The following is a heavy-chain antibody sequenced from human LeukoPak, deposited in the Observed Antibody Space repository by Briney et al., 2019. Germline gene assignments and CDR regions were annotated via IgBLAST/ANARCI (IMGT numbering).Heavy chain of an antibody. D-gene: IGHD5-24*01. V-gene: IGHV4-34*01. J-gene: IGHJ3*01. CDR2: INHSGST. CDR1: GGSFSGYD. CDR3: ARGGRGDGYSADEAFDF. Sequence: SETLSLTCAVYGGSFSGYDWSWIRQPPWKGLEWIGEINHSGSTNYNPSLKSRVTISVDTSKNQFSLKLSSVTAADTAVYYCARGGRGDGYSADEAFDFWGQGTMVTVSS.